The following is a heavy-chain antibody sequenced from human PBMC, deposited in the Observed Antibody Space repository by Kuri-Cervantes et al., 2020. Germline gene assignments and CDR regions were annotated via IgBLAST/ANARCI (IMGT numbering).Heavy chain of an antibody. CDR2: IWYDGSNK. CDR1: GFTFSSYG. Sequence: GGSLRLSCAASGFTFSSYGMHWVRQAPGKGLEWVAVIWYDGSNKYYADSVKGRFTISRDNSKNTLYLQMNSLRDEDTAVYYCVHLRDWFDPWGQGTLVTVSS. D-gene: IGHD4-17*01. CDR3: VHLRDWFDP. V-gene: IGHV3-33*01. J-gene: IGHJ5*02.